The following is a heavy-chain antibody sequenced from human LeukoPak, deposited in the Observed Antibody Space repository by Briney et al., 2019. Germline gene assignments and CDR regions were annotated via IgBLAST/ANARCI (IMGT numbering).Heavy chain of an antibody. CDR3: ARPRGSNDAFDI. CDR2: INSDGTST. D-gene: IGHD3-10*01. Sequence: GGSLRLSCAASRFTFSFYWMDWVRQAPGKGLVWVSRINSDGTSTTYADFVKGRLTISRDNAKNTLYLQMSSLRAEDTAVYYCARPRGSNDAFDIWGQGTMVTDSS. CDR1: RFTFSFYW. V-gene: IGHV3-74*01. J-gene: IGHJ3*02.